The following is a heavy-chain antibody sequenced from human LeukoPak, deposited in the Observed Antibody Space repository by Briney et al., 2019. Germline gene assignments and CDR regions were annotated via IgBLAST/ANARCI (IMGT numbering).Heavy chain of an antibody. D-gene: IGHD3-22*01. V-gene: IGHV3-11*04. J-gene: IGHJ4*02. CDR3: AAVPYDSSGYYYDY. CDR1: GFTFSDYY. Sequence: PGGSLRLSCAASGFTFSDYYMSWIRQAPGKGLEWVSYISSSGSTIYYADSVKGRFTISRDNAKNSLYLQMNSLRAEDTAVYYCAAVPYDSSGYYYDYWGQGTLVTVSS. CDR2: ISSSGSTI.